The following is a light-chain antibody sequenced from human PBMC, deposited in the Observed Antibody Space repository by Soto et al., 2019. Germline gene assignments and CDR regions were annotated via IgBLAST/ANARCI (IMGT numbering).Light chain of an antibody. V-gene: IGKV1-5*03. CDR3: QQYDNYPLT. CDR2: QAH. Sequence: DIQMAQSPSTLSANVGDRVSITCRASQTISTWLAWYQQKPGKAPNLLIYQAHTLETGVPSRFSGRRSGTEFTLTISGLQPDDFATAYCQQYDNYPLTFAGGTKVEI. CDR1: QTISTW. J-gene: IGKJ4*01.